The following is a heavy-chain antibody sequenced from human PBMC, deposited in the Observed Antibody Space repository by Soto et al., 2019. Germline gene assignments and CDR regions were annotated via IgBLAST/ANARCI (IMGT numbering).Heavy chain of an antibody. V-gene: IGHV3-66*01. Sequence: GGSLRLSCVTSGFTVSSNYMSWVRQAPGKGLEWVSVIFSGGTTSYADSVKGRFFISRDNSKNSLYLQMNSLRAEDTAVYYCAKDPSKITTYGFDPWGQGTLVTVSS. CDR1: GFTVSSNY. J-gene: IGHJ5*02. D-gene: IGHD3-22*01. CDR2: IFSGGTT. CDR3: AKDPSKITTYGFDP.